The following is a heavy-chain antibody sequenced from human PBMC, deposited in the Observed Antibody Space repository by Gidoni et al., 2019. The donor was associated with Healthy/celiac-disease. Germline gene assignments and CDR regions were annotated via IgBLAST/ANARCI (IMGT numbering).Heavy chain of an antibody. J-gene: IGHJ4*02. CDR1: GGPISSYD. Sequence: QVQLQESGPGLVRPAETLSLTCTVCGGPISSYDWSWIRRPPGKGLEWIGYISYSGSTNYNPSLKSRVTISVDTSKNQFSLKLSSVTAADTAVYYCARQSSIAARPFDYWGQGTLVTVSS. CDR3: ARQSSIAARPFDY. V-gene: IGHV4-59*08. D-gene: IGHD6-6*01. CDR2: ISYSGST.